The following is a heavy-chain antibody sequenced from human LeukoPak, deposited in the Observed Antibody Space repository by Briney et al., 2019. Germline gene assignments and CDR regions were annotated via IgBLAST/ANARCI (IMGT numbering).Heavy chain of an antibody. V-gene: IGHV4-4*07. Sequence: LSLTCTVSGGSISSYYWSWIRQPAGKGLEWIGRIYTSGSTNYNPSLKSRLTMSVDTSKNQFSLKLSSVTAADTAVYYCARAPVDSSGYYWDYWGQGTLVXVXS. D-gene: IGHD3-22*01. CDR3: ARAPVDSSGYYWDY. J-gene: IGHJ4*02. CDR1: GGSISSYY. CDR2: IYTSGST.